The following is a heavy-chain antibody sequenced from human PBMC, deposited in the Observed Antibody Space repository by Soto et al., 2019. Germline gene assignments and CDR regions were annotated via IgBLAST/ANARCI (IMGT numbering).Heavy chain of an antibody. CDR2: IKQDGSEK. CDR1: GFGFRSYA. J-gene: IGHJ6*02. CDR3: ARDRYSYYDFWSGSLPYYYYGMDV. D-gene: IGHD3-3*01. V-gene: IGHV3-7*01. Sequence: GGSLRLSCAASGFGFRSYAMNWVRQAPGKGLEWVANIKQDGSEKYYVDSVKGRFTISRDNAKNSLYLQMNSLRAEDTAVYYCARDRYSYYDFWSGSLPYYYYGMDVWGQGTTVTVSS.